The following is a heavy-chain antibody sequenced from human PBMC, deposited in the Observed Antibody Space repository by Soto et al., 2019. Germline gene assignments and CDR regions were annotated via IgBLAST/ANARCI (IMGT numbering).Heavy chain of an antibody. Sequence: EVQLLESGGDLIQPGGSLRLSCVASGITFGSRAMSWVRQAPGEGLEWVSTITDTGGDAKYADSVRGRFTISRDNSKKPLYLQMSSLRAEDTAVYYCARDSGGGYSGYIYYYYYGMDVWGQGTTVTVSS. CDR1: GITFGSRA. CDR2: ITDTGGDA. D-gene: IGHD5-12*01. J-gene: IGHJ6*02. V-gene: IGHV3-23*01. CDR3: ARDSGGGYSGYIYYYYYGMDV.